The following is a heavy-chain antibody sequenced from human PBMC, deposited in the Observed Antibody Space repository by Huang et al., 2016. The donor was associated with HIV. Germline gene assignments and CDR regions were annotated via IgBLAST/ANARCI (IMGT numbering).Heavy chain of an antibody. CDR1: GFKLSGFG. V-gene: IGHV3-30*18. CDR2: ISYDGRSQ. CDR3: AKESRWFSDFDH. D-gene: IGHD2-15*01. Sequence: QVHLVGSGGGVVQPGGSLRLSCAASGFKLSGFGMHWVRQAPGKGLEWVAVISYDGRSQFYTDSVKGRFTISRDNSDNTLSLQMKGLRPNDTAVYYCAKESRWFSDFDHWGQGVLVSVSS. J-gene: IGHJ4*02.